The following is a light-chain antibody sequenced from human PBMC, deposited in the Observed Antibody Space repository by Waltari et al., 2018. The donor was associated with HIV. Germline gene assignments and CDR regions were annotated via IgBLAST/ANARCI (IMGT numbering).Light chain of an antibody. CDR2: AVT. Sequence: QSALTQPASMTGSPGQSITISCTGTSNDVGGYNYGSWYQQHPGKAPKLLIYAVTNRPSGVSDRFSGSKSGNTASLTISGLLAEDEADYYCSSFTSRSILVFG. CDR3: SSFTSRSILV. CDR1: SNDVGGYNY. V-gene: IGLV2-14*03. J-gene: IGLJ3*02.